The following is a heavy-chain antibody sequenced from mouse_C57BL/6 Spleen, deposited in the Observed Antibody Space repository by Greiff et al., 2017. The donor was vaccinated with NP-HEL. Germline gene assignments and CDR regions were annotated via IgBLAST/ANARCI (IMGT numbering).Heavy chain of an antibody. V-gene: IGHV1-55*01. CDR1: GYTFTSYW. CDR3: ARERYYGSSPAWFAY. Sequence: VQLQQPGAELVKPGASVKMSCKASGYTFTSYWITWVKQRPGQGLEWIGDIYPGSGSTNYNEKFKSKATLTVDTSSSTAYMQLSSLTSEDSAVYYCARERYYGSSPAWFAYWGQGTLVTVSA. CDR2: IYPGSGST. D-gene: IGHD1-1*01. J-gene: IGHJ3*01.